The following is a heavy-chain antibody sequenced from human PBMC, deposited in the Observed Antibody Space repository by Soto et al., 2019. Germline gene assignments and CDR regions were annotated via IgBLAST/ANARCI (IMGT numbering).Heavy chain of an antibody. CDR3: ARDYSISCSSTSCYFIRFDP. Sequence: ASVKVSCKASGYTFTSYGISWVRQAPGQGLEWKGWISAYNGNTNYAQKLQGRVTMTTDTSTSTAYMELRSLRSEDTAVYYCARDYSISCSSTSCYFIRFDPWGQGTLVTVSS. CDR2: ISAYNGNT. CDR1: GYTFTSYG. D-gene: IGHD2-2*01. V-gene: IGHV1-18*01. J-gene: IGHJ5*02.